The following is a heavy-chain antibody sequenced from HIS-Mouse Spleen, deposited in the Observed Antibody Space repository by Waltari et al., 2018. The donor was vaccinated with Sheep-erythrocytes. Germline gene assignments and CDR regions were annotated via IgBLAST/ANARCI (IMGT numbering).Heavy chain of an antibody. Sequence: QVQLVESGGGVVQPGRSLRLSCAASGFTFSSYGMHWGRQAPGRGREWVAVISYDRSNKYYADSVKGRFTISRDNSKNTLYLQMNSLRAEDTAVYYCAKVGATGWFDPWGQGTLVTVAS. CDR1: GFTFSSYG. D-gene: IGHD1-26*01. V-gene: IGHV3-30*18. CDR3: AKVGATGWFDP. CDR2: ISYDRSNK. J-gene: IGHJ5*02.